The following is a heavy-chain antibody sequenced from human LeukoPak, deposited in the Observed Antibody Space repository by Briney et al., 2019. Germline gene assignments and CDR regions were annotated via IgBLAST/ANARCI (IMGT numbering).Heavy chain of an antibody. J-gene: IGHJ6*02. CDR2: IRSKANSYAT. Sequence: GGSLRLSCAASGFTFSGSAMHWVRQASGKGLEWVGRIRSKANSYATAYAASVKCRFTISRDDSKNTAYLQMNSLKTEDTAVYYCAAARPDYYYYGMDVWGQGTTVTVSS. CDR1: GFTFSGSA. V-gene: IGHV3-73*01. D-gene: IGHD6-6*01. CDR3: AAARPDYYYYGMDV.